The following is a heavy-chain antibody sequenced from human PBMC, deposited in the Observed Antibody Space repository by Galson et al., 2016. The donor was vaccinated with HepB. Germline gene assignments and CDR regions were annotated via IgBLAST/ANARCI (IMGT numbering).Heavy chain of an antibody. J-gene: IGHJ4*02. CDR3: AKDQIPGAPDFFDF. V-gene: IGHV3-30*18. CDR2: MSPGGSIK. D-gene: IGHD2-21*01. CDR1: GFAFTAYE. Sequence: SLRLSCATSGFAFTAYEVHWVRQAPGKGLEWVAVMSPGGSIKLYTDSVKGRFTISRDNSRNTLYLQMNSLRPEDTAVYYCAKDQIPGAPDFFDFWRQGTLVTVSS.